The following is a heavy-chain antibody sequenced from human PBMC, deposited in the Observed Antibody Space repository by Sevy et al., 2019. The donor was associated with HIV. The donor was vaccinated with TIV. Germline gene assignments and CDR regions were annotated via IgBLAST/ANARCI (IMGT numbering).Heavy chain of an antibody. CDR3: ARGPVVVVAAIPGAGAFDI. J-gene: IGHJ3*02. V-gene: IGHV4-59*13. CDR1: GGSISSYY. CDR2: IYYSGST. Sequence: SETLSLTCTVSGGSISSYYWSWIRQPPGKGLEWIGYIYYSGSTNYNPSLKSRVTISVDTSKNQFSLKLSSVTAADTAVYYCARGPVVVVAAIPGAGAFDIWGQGTMVTVSS. D-gene: IGHD2-15*01.